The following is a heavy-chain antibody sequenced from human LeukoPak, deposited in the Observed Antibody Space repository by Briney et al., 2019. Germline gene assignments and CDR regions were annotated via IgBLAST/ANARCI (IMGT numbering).Heavy chain of an antibody. Sequence: PSETLSLTCAVYGGSLSGYYWSWIRQPPGKGLEWVSVIYSGGSTYYADSVKGRFTISRDNSKNTLYLQMNSLRAEDTAVYYCARVLWFGEPEGFDPWGQGTLVTVSS. CDR3: ARVLWFGEPEGFDP. V-gene: IGHV3-53*01. CDR2: IYSGGST. J-gene: IGHJ5*02. CDR1: GGSLSGYY. D-gene: IGHD3-10*01.